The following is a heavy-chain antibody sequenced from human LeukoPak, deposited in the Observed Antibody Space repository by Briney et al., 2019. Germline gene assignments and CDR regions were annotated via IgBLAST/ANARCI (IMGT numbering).Heavy chain of an antibody. D-gene: IGHD3-22*01. CDR1: GYTFTSYG. CDR3: ARANYDSSGYYYPFDY. CDR2: ISAYNGNT. V-gene: IGHV1-18*01. Sequence: ASVKVSCKASGYTFTSYGISWVRQAPGQGLEWMGWISAYNGNTNYAQKLQGRVTMTTDTSTSTAYMELRSLRSDDTAVYYCARANYDSSGYYYPFDYWGQGTLVTVSS. J-gene: IGHJ4*02.